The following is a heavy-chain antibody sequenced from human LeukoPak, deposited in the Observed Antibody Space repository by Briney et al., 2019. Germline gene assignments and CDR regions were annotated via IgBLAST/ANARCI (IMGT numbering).Heavy chain of an antibody. CDR2: IYYTGST. D-gene: IGHD6-19*01. J-gene: IGHJ4*02. CDR3: ARRAMYTSGWFDY. Sequence: PSETLSLTCSVSGGSITNYYWSWFRQPPGKGLEWIGYIYYTGSTTYNPSLKSRVTISVDTSTNQFSLKLNSVSAADTAVYYCARRAMYTSGWFDYWGQGTLVTVSS. CDR1: GGSITNYY. V-gene: IGHV4-59*08.